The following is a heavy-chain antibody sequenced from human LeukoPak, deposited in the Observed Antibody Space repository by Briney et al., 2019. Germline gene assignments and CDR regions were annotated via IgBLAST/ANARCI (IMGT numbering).Heavy chain of an antibody. CDR1: GFTFSSYS. D-gene: IGHD3-3*01. Sequence: GGSLRLSCAASGFTFSSYSMNWVRQAPGKGLEWVSSISSSSSYIYYADSVKGRFTISRDNVKNSLYLQMNSLRAEDTAVYYCARVCDFWSGYCGYYMDVWGKGTTVTVSS. J-gene: IGHJ6*03. V-gene: IGHV3-21*01. CDR2: ISSSSSYI. CDR3: ARVCDFWSGYCGYYMDV.